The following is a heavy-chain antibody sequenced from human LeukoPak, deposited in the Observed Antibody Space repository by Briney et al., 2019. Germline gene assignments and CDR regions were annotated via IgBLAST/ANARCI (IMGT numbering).Heavy chain of an antibody. D-gene: IGHD3-22*01. Sequence: PSETLSLTCTVSGGSVSSYYWSWIRQPAGKGLDWIGRIYTSGSTNYNPSLKSRVTISVDTSKNQFSLKLSSVTAADTAVYYCARADPLVVISLDVEAFDLWGPGTLVIVSS. CDR2: IYTSGST. J-gene: IGHJ3*01. CDR3: ARADPLVVISLDVEAFDL. V-gene: IGHV4-4*07. CDR1: GGSVSSYY.